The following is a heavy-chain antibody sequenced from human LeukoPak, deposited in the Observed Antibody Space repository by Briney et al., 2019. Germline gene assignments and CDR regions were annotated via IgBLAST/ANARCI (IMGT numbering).Heavy chain of an antibody. CDR2: IYYSGST. V-gene: IGHV4-59*08. D-gene: IGHD3-10*01. CDR1: GGSISSYY. J-gene: IGHJ2*01. CDR3: ARGWGFNRYFDL. Sequence: SETLSLTCTVSGGSISSYYGSWIRQPPGKGLEWIGYIYYSGSTNYNPSLKSRVTISVDTSKNQFSLKLSSVTAADTAVYYCARGWGFNRYFDLWGRGTLVTVSS.